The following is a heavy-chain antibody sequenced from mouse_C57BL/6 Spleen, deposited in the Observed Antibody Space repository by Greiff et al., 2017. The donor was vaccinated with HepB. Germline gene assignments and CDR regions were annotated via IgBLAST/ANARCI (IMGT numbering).Heavy chain of an antibody. Sequence: EVKLMESGGGLVKPGGSLKLSCAASGFTFSDYGMHWVRQAPEKGLEWVAYISSGSSTIYYADTVKGRFTISRDNATNTLFLQMTSLRSEDTAMYYCARSPDWYFDVWGTGTTVTVSS. CDR2: ISSGSSTI. CDR3: ARSPDWYFDV. J-gene: IGHJ1*03. V-gene: IGHV5-17*01. CDR1: GFTFSDYG.